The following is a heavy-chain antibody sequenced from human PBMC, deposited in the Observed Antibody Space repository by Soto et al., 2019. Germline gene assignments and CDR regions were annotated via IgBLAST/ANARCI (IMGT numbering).Heavy chain of an antibody. CDR1: GFTFSSYG. J-gene: IGHJ3*02. CDR2: IWYDGSNK. D-gene: IGHD2-21*02. V-gene: IGHV3-33*01. Sequence: QVQLVESGGGVVQPGRSLRLSCAASGFTFSSYGMHWVRQAPGKGLEWVAVIWYDGSNKYYADSVKGRFTISRDNSKNTLYLQMNSLRAEDTAVYYCARDPDCGGDCYSPWAFDIWGQGTMVTVSS. CDR3: ARDPDCGGDCYSPWAFDI.